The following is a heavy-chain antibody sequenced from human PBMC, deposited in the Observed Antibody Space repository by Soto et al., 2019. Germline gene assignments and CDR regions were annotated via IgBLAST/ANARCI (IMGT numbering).Heavy chain of an antibody. J-gene: IGHJ6*02. D-gene: IGHD1-7*01. CDR2: IIPIFGTA. CDR1: GGTFSSYA. V-gene: IGHV1-69*13. Sequence: GASVKVSCKASGGTFSSYAISWVRQAPGQGLEWMGGIIPIFGTANYAQKFQGRVTITADESTSTAYMELSSLRSEDTAVYYCARDLTGTTFFLGMDVWGQGTTVTVSS. CDR3: ARDLTGTTFFLGMDV.